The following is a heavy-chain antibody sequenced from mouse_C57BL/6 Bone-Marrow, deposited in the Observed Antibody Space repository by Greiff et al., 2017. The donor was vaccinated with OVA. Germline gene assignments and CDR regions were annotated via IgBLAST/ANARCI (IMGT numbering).Heavy chain of an antibody. CDR1: GYTFTDYY. Sequence: EVQLQQSGPELVKPGASVKISCKASGYTFTDYYMNWVKQSHGKSLEWIGDINPNNGGTSYNQKFKSKATLTVDKSSSTAYMQLSSLTSEDSAVYYCATRLYFDYWGQGTTLTVSS. CDR2: INPNNGGT. D-gene: IGHD2-4*01. V-gene: IGHV1-26*01. CDR3: ATRLYFDY. J-gene: IGHJ2*01.